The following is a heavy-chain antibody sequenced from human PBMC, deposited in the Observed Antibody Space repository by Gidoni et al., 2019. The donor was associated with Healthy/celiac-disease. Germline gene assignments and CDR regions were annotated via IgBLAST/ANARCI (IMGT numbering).Heavy chain of an antibody. CDR2: IRGSGGST. J-gene: IGHJ4*02. CDR1: GFTFSSYA. V-gene: IGHV3-23*01. D-gene: IGHD3-22*01. CDR3: AKDRSGRGGITMIGGY. Sequence: EVQLLESGGGLVQSGGSLRLSCAASGFTFSSYAMGWVRQAAGKGLEWVSAIRGSGGSTYYADSVKGRFTISRDNSKNTMYLQMNSLRAEDTAVYYCAKDRSGRGGITMIGGYWGQGTLVTVSS.